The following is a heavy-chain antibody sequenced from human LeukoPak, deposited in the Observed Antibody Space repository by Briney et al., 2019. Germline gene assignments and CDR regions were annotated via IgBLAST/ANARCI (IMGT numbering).Heavy chain of an antibody. CDR2: INHSGST. CDR1: GGSFSGYY. J-gene: IGHJ4*02. V-gene: IGHV4-34*01. Sequence: PSETLSLTCAVYGGSFSGYYWSWIRQPPGKGLEWIGEINHSGSTNYNPSLKSRVTISVDTSKNQFSLKLSSVTAADTAVYYCARGGGYCSSTSCYPYYFAYWGQGTLVTVSS. CDR3: ARGGGYCSSTSCYPYYFAY. D-gene: IGHD2-2*01.